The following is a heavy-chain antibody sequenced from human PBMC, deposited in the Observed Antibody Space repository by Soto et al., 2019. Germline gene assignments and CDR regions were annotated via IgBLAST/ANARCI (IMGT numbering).Heavy chain of an antibody. V-gene: IGHV3-33*01. Sequence: GGSLRLSCAASGFTFSNYGMNLVRQAQGKGLGWVAIIWYDGSIKYYADSMKGRFTISRDNSKNTMYLQMNSLRAEDAAVYYCARVDCTGNNCRPYAYYPMDVWGPGTTVTVSS. CDR2: IWYDGSIK. CDR1: GFTFSNYG. CDR3: ARVDCTGNNCRPYAYYPMDV. J-gene: IGHJ6*02. D-gene: IGHD2-8*02.